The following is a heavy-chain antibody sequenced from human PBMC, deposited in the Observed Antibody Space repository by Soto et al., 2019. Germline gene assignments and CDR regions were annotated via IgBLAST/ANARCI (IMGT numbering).Heavy chain of an antibody. D-gene: IGHD2-8*01. CDR1: GDTFSSYA. CDR3: ARNDCTIGVCYTHPYYYYYGMDV. Sequence: QVQLVQSGAEVKKPGSSVKVSCKASGDTFSSYAISWVRQAPGQGLEWMGGIIPILGTANYAQKFQGRVTITADESTSTAYMELSSLRSEDTAVYYCARNDCTIGVCYTHPYYYYYGMDVWGQGTTVTVSS. CDR2: IIPILGTA. J-gene: IGHJ6*02. V-gene: IGHV1-69*01.